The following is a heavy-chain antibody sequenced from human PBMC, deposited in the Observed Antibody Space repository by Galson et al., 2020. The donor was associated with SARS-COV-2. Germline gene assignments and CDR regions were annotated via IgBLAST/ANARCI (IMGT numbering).Heavy chain of an antibody. CDR2: ISYDGRNI. Sequence: GGSLRLSCVASGFTFNIYAIHWVRQAPGKGLEWVAVISYDGRNIYYADSVRGRITLSRDNAKNTLYLQMNSLRPEDTSVYYCARDMNGMAGAFDISGQGTMVTVSS. D-gene: IGHD6-19*01. V-gene: IGHV3-30*04. J-gene: IGHJ3*02. CDR3: ARDMNGMAGAFDI. CDR1: GFTFNIYA.